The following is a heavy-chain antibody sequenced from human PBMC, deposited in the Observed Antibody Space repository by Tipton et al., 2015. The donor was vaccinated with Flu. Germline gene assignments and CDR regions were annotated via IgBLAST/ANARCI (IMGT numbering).Heavy chain of an antibody. CDR3: AKTYFDSSDSPDRFDP. D-gene: IGHD3-22*01. Sequence: GLVKPSETLSLTCTVSGHSISSGYYWGWIRQPPGKGLEWIGSIYQSGTTYYNPSLKSRVTISVDTSRNQFSLKLGSVTAADTAVYYCAKTYFDSSDSPDRFDPWGQGTLVTVSS. V-gene: IGHV4-38-2*02. J-gene: IGHJ5*02. CDR1: GHSISSGYY. CDR2: IYQSGTT.